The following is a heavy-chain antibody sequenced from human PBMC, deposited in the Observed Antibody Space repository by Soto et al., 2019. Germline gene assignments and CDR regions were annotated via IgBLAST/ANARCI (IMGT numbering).Heavy chain of an antibody. CDR3: ARGCGGDCYHYYYYGMDV. D-gene: IGHD2-21*02. Sequence: PSETLSLTCAVPGGSISSSYYWSWIRQPAGKGLEWIGRIYTSGSTNYNPSLKSRVTMSVDTSKNQFSLKLSSVTAADTAVYYCARGCGGDCYHYYYYGMDVWGQGTTVTVSS. CDR2: IYTSGST. J-gene: IGHJ6*02. CDR1: GGSISSSYY. V-gene: IGHV4-4*07.